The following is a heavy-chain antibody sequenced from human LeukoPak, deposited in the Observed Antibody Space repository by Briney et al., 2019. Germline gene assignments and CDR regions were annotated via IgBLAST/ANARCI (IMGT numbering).Heavy chain of an antibody. J-gene: IGHJ4*02. Sequence: GGSLRLSCAASGFTFSDYRMTWIRRAPGKGLEWVSYISGSSSYTNSADSVKGRFTISRDKAKNSLYLQMNSLRAEDTAVYYCARVFRNILNRYQQYYFDYWGQGTLVTVSS. D-gene: IGHD3-9*01. V-gene: IGHV3-11*05. CDR2: ISGSSSYT. CDR3: ARVFRNILNRYQQYYFDY. CDR1: GFTFSDYR.